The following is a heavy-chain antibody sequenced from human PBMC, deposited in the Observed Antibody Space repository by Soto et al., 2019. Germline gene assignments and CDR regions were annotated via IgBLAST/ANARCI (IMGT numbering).Heavy chain of an antibody. V-gene: IGHV3-30-3*01. CDR1: GFTFSSYA. D-gene: IGHD6-19*01. J-gene: IGHJ5*02. CDR3: ARSPATYSSGRRGWFDP. CDR2: ISYDGSNK. Sequence: GGSLRLSCAASGFTFSSYAMHWVRQAPGKGLEWVAVISYDGSNKYYADSVKGRFTISRDNSKNTLYLQMNSLRAEDTAVYYCARSPATYSSGRRGWFDPWGQGTLVTISS.